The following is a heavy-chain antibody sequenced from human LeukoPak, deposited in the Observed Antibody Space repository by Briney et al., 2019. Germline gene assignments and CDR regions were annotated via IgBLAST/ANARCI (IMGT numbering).Heavy chain of an antibody. V-gene: IGHV4-59*13. CDR1: GDSISGYY. D-gene: IGHD4-17*01. Sequence: SETLSLTCAVSGDSISGYYWSWIRQPPGKGLEWIGCIYFSGSTNYSPSLKSRVSISVDMSENQFSLKLNSVTAADTVVYYCARYDGDYGSFSMDVWGKGTTVTVSS. J-gene: IGHJ6*03. CDR3: ARYDGDYGSFSMDV. CDR2: IYFSGST.